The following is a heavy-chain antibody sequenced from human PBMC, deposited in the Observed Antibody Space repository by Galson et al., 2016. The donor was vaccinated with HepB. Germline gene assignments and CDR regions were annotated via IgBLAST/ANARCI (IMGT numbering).Heavy chain of an antibody. CDR1: GYIFIDFW. CDR2: VYPGDSDT. Sequence: GAEVKKPGESLRISCEASGYIFIDFWIAWVRQMPGKGLELMGIVYPGDSDTRYTPSFQGQVSISADKSIKTAYLQWSGLKASETGMYYCARPVVGGGYYPHAFEIWGPGTMVTVPS. CDR3: ARPVVGGGYYPHAFEI. J-gene: IGHJ3*02. D-gene: IGHD3-3*01. V-gene: IGHV5-51*01.